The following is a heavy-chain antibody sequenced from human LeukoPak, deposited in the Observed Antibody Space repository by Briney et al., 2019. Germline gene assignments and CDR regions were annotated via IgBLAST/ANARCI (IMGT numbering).Heavy chain of an antibody. V-gene: IGHV1-46*01. CDR1: GYTFTSYY. CDR3: ARDVPQGGYDYRPSDY. CDR2: INPSGGST. Sequence: ASVKVSCKASGYTFTSYYMHWVRQAPGQGLEWMGIINPSGGSTSYAQKFQGRVTMTRDTSTSTVYMELSSLRSEDTAVYYCARDVPQGGYDYRPSDYWGQGTLVTVSS. J-gene: IGHJ4*02. D-gene: IGHD5-12*01.